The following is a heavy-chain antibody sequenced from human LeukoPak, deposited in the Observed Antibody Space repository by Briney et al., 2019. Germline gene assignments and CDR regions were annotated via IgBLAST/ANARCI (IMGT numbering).Heavy chain of an antibody. J-gene: IGHJ5*02. V-gene: IGHV4-39*07. D-gene: IGHD4-11*01. CDR2: IYYSGST. CDR3: ARVETTVTGDWFDP. CDR1: GGSISSSSYY. Sequence: SETLSLTCTVSGGSISSSSYYWGWIRQPPGKGLEWIGSIYYSGSTYYNPSLKSRVTISVDTSKNQFSLKLSSVTAADTAVYYCARVETTVTGDWFDPWGQGTLVTVSS.